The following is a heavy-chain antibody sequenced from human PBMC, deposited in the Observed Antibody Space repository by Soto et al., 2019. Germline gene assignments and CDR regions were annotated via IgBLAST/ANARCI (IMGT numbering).Heavy chain of an antibody. Sequence: PSETLSLTCTVSGGSISSYYWSWIRQPPGKGLEWIGYIYYTGTTTYNPSLKSRVTISVDTSKNQFSLNLTSVTAADTAVYYCARRYGSAIDYWGQGTLVTVSS. CDR1: GGSISSYY. CDR2: IYYTGTT. CDR3: ARRYGSAIDY. J-gene: IGHJ4*02. V-gene: IGHV4-59*08. D-gene: IGHD1-26*01.